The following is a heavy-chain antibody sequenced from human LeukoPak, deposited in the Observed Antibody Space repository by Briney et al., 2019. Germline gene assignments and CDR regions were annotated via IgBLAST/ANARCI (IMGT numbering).Heavy chain of an antibody. CDR2: IFHSGTT. V-gene: IGHV4-59*13. CDR1: GASTSSYY. CDR3: ARFSDYSGDWYFDL. J-gene: IGHJ2*01. D-gene: IGHD4-23*01. Sequence: SETLSLTCTVSGASTSSYYWTWIRQPPGKGLEWIGYIFHSGTTNYNPSLKSRLTMSVDTSKNQFSLHLTSVTAADTAVYYCARFSDYSGDWYFDLWGRGTLATVSS.